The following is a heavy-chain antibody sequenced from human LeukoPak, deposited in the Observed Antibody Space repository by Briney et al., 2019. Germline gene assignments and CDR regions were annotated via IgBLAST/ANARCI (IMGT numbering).Heavy chain of an antibody. CDR1: GGSITSGGYY. CDR3: ARDRWFDP. V-gene: IGHV4-31*03. Sequence: PSQTLSLTCTVSGGSITSGGYYWSWIRHHPGKGLEWIGCIYYSGSTYYNPSLKSRVTISLDTSKNQFSLKLTSVTAADTAVYYCARDRWFDPWGQGTLVTVSS. CDR2: IYYSGST. J-gene: IGHJ5*02.